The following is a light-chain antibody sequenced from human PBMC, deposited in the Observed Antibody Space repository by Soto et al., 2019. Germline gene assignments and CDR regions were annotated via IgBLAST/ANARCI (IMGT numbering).Light chain of an antibody. J-gene: IGKJ5*01. CDR2: GAS. V-gene: IGKV3-20*01. CDR1: QSVSSN. CDR3: QQYDISPIT. Sequence: EIVLTQSRGILSLSPGERATLACRASQSVSSNLAWYQQKPGQAPRLLIYGASSRATDIPDRFSGSGSGADFTLTISRLEPEDFGVYYCQQYDISPITFGQGTRLEIK.